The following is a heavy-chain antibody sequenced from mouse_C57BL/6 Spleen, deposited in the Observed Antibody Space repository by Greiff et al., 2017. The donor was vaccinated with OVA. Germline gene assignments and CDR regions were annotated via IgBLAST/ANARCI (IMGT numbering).Heavy chain of an antibody. J-gene: IGHJ2*01. CDR1: GYTFTSYW. D-gene: IGHD1-1*01. Sequence: QVQLQQPGAELVKPGASVKLSCKAFGYTFTSYWMQWVKQRPGQGLEWIGEIDPSDSYTNYNQKFKGKATLTVDTSSSTAYMQLSSLTSEDSAVYYCARRPYGSTYYFDYWGQGTTLTVSS. CDR2: IDPSDSYT. CDR3: ARRPYGSTYYFDY. V-gene: IGHV1-50*01.